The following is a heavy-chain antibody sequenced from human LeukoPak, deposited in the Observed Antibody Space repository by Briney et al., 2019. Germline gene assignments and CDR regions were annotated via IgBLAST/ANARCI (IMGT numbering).Heavy chain of an antibody. CDR1: GYSFVTYG. Sequence: SSVKVSCKASGYSFVTYGISWVRQAPGQGLEWMGRINPNSGDTNYAQKFQGRVTMTRDTSISTAYMELSRLRSDDTAFYYCAKTYYYGSGSSFWFDPWGQGTLVTVSS. CDR2: INPNSGDT. D-gene: IGHD3-10*01. CDR3: AKTYYYGSGSSFWFDP. V-gene: IGHV1-2*06. J-gene: IGHJ5*02.